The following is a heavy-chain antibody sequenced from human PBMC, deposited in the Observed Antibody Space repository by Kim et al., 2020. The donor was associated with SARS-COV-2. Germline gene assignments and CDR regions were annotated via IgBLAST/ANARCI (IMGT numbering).Heavy chain of an antibody. Sequence: NYAQKFQGRVTITADESTSTAYMELSSLRSEDTAVYYCASHLITTLPFDYWGQGTLVTVSS. V-gene: IGHV1-69*01. J-gene: IGHJ4*02. CDR3: ASHLITTLPFDY.